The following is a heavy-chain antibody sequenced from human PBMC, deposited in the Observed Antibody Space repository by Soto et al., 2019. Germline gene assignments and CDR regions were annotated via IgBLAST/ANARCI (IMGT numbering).Heavy chain of an antibody. Sequence: SETLSLTCTVSGGSISSSSYYWGWIRQPPGKGLEWIGSIYYSGSTYYNPSLKSRVTISVDTSKNQFSLKLSSVTAADTAVYYCARHNNWNSGWFDPWGQGTLITVSS. D-gene: IGHD1-7*01. V-gene: IGHV4-39*01. J-gene: IGHJ5*02. CDR3: ARHNNWNSGWFDP. CDR1: GGSISSSSYY. CDR2: IYYSGST.